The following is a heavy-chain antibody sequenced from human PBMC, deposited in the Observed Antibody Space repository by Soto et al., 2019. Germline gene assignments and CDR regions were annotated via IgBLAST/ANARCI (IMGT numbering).Heavy chain of an antibody. CDR3: VRDYLLTGFDP. CDR2: VYYSGST. D-gene: IGHD3-9*01. CDR1: GGPISNYY. Sequence: SETLSLTCTVSGGPISNYYWTWVRQPPGKGLEWIGYVYYSGSTNYNPSLESRVTISIDASKNQFSLKMESVTAADTAVYYCVRDYLLTGFDPWGQGALVTVSS. V-gene: IGHV4-59*01. J-gene: IGHJ5*02.